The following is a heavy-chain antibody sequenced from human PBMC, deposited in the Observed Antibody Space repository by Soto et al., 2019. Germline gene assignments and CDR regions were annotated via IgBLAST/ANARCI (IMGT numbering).Heavy chain of an antibody. CDR3: AKKADYDILTGFDGDDY. J-gene: IGHJ4*02. V-gene: IGHV3-23*01. Sequence: PGGSLRLSCAASGFTFSSYAMSWVRQAPGKGLEWVSAISGSGGSTYYADSVKGRFTISRDNSKNTLYLQMNSLRAEDTAVYYCAKKADYDILTGFDGDDYWGQGTLVTVSS. CDR1: GFTFSSYA. D-gene: IGHD3-9*01. CDR2: ISGSGGST.